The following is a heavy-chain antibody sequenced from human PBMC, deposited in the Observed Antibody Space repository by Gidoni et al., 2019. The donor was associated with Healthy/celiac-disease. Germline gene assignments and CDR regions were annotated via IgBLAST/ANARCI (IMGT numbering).Heavy chain of an antibody. D-gene: IGHD1-1*01. J-gene: IGHJ5*02. V-gene: IGHV4-31*03. CDR3: ARGKNRNGWFDP. Sequence: QVQLQESGPGLVKPSQTLSRTCTVPGGSISSGGYYWSWIRQHPGKGLEWIGYIYYSGSTYYNPSLKSRVTISVDTSKNQFSLKLSSVTAADTAVYYCARGKNRNGWFDPWGQGTLVTVSS. CDR1: GGSISSGGYY. CDR2: IYYSGST.